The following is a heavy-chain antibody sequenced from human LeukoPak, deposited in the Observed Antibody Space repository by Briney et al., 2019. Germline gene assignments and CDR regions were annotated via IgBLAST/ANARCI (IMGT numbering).Heavy chain of an antibody. V-gene: IGHV3-66*01. CDR2: IYIDGRT. D-gene: IGHD6-25*01. CDR1: GFTVSSKY. Sequence: GGSLRLSCAASGFTVSSKYMTWVRQAPGKGLEWVSAIYIDGRTFYPDSAKVRFTISRDSSKNSLYLQMNSLRVEDTAVYYCARLWPMDVWGQGTTVTVSS. J-gene: IGHJ6*02. CDR3: ARLWPMDV.